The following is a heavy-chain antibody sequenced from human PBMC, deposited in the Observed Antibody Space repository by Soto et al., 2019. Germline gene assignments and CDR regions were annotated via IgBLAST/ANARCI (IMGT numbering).Heavy chain of an antibody. CDR2: ILSDGSNK. Sequence: QVQLVESGGGVVQPGRYLRLSCAVSGFTLSSHAMHWVRQAPGKGLEWVALILSDGSNKYYADSVKGRFTTSRDNSKNTMYLPMNSLSVEYTAVYYCARDDEGGSDCDLGYWGQGALVTVSS. J-gene: IGHJ4*02. CDR1: GFTLSSHA. CDR3: ARDDEGGSDCDLGY. D-gene: IGHD1-26*01. V-gene: IGHV3-30-3*01.